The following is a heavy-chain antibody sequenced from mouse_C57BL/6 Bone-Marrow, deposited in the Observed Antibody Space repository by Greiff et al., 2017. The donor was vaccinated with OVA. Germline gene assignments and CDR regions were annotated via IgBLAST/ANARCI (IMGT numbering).Heavy chain of an antibody. V-gene: IGHV1-82*01. CDR1: GYAFSSSW. Sequence: QVQLQQSRPELVKPGASVKISCKASGYAFSSSWMNWVKQRPGKGLEWIGRIYPGDGDTNYNGKFKGKATLTADKSSSTAYMQLSSLTSEDSAVYFCARDGYYFDYWGQGTTLTVSS. CDR2: IYPGDGDT. D-gene: IGHD2-3*01. CDR3: ARDGYYFDY. J-gene: IGHJ2*01.